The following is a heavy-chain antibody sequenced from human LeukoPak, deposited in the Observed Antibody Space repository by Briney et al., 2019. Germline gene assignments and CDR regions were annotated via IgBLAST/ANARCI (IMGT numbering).Heavy chain of an antibody. CDR2: ISHSGYTI. CDR1: GFSFSDDF. CDR3: ALLGVVIPPDIYDV. J-gene: IGHJ3*01. Sequence: GGSLRLSCAASGFSFSDDFMSWIRQAPGQRPEWVSYISHSGYTIQYADSVKGRFTISRDNSKKTLYLQMNSLRAEDTAVYYCALLGVVIPPDIYDVWGQGTLVTVSS. V-gene: IGHV3-11*04. D-gene: IGHD2-21*01.